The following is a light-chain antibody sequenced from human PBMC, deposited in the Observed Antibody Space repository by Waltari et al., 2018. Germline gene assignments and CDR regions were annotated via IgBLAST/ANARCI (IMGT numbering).Light chain of an antibody. CDR1: QSVGSRS. Sequence: EIALTQSPGTASLSPGERVTLYCRASQSVGSRSLSWYQQKPGQAPRLVTYRASRRATGIPDRFSGSGSGTDFILTISILEPEDFAVYYCQQHGTLPATFGQGTKVELK. J-gene: IGKJ1*01. CDR3: QQHGTLPAT. CDR2: RAS. V-gene: IGKV3-20*01.